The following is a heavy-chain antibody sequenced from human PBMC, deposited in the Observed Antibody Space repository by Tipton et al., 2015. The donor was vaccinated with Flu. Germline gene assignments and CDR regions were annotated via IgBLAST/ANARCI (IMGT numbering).Heavy chain of an antibody. CDR1: GFVFTTFG. CDR3: AKDLHFWSACDH. D-gene: IGHD3-3*02. V-gene: IGHV3-23*01. Sequence: SLRLSCAASGFVFTTFGFHWVRQAPGKGLEWVSGIGTDSRTHYTDSVRGRFTISRDISENTLYLQMNSLKDEDTAFYYCAKDLHFWSACDHWGQGALVTVSS. J-gene: IGHJ4*02. CDR2: IGTDSRT.